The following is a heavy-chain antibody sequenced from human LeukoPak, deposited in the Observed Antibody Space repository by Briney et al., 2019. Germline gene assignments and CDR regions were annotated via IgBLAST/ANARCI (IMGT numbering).Heavy chain of an antibody. CDR1: GGSISSYY. J-gene: IGHJ4*02. CDR3: ARSGYSSSWYYFDY. D-gene: IGHD6-13*01. Sequence: SEALSLTCTVSGGSISSYYWSWIRQPPGKGLEWIGYIYYSGSTNYNPSLKSRVTISVDTSKNQFSLKLSSVTAADTAVYYCARSGYSSSWYYFDYWGQGTLVTVSS. CDR2: IYYSGST. V-gene: IGHV4-59*08.